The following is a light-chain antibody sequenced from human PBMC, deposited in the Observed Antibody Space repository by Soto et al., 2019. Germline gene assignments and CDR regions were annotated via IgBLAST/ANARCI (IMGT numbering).Light chain of an antibody. V-gene: IGKV3-20*01. Sequence: ASQSVSSFLAWYQQRPGQAPRLLIYDASNRATGFPARFSGSGSGTDFALTMRSLEPDGFAVYYCQQYGSSPWAFAQGTKVDIK. CDR3: QQYGSSPWA. J-gene: IGKJ1*01. CDR2: DAS. CDR1: QSVSSF.